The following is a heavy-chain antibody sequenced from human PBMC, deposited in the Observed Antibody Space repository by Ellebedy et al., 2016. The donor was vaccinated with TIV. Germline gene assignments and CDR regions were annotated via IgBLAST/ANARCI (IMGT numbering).Heavy chain of an antibody. V-gene: IGHV3-30-3*01. D-gene: IGHD2-2*01. Sequence: GESLKISXAASGFTFSSYAMHWVRQAPGKGLEWVAVISYDGSNKYYADSVKGRFTISRDNSKNTLYLQMNSLRAEDTAVYYCARDVGRPAARYMDVWGKGTTVTVSS. CDR2: ISYDGSNK. CDR3: ARDVGRPAARYMDV. CDR1: GFTFSSYA. J-gene: IGHJ6*03.